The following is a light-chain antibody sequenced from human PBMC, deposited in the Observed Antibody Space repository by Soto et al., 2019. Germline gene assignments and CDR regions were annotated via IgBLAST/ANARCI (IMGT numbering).Light chain of an antibody. CDR1: QSVSGN. J-gene: IGKJ1*01. CDR3: QQYNNWPCT. V-gene: IGKV3-15*01. CDR2: GAS. Sequence: EIVMTQSPATLSVSPGERATLSCRASQSVSGNLAWYQQKPGQAPRLLIYGASTRATGIPARFSGSGSGTEFTLSISRLQSEDFAVYYCQQYNNWPCTFGQGTTVEIK.